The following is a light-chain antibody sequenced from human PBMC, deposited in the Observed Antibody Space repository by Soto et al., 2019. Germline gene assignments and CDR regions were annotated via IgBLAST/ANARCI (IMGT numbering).Light chain of an antibody. J-gene: IGLJ2*01. Sequence: QLVLTQPPSVSGAPGQRVTISCTGSSSNIGAGYDVHWYQQLPGTAPKLLIYGNSNRPSGVPDRFSGSKSGTSASLAITGLQAEHEADYYCQSYDSSLSVVFGGGTKLTVL. CDR2: GNS. CDR3: QSYDSSLSVV. V-gene: IGLV1-40*01. CDR1: SSNIGAGYD.